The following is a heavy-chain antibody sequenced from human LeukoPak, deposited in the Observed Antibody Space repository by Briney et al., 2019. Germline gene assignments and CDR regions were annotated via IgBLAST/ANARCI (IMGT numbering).Heavy chain of an antibody. Sequence: SETLSLTCTVSGGSISSYYWSWIWQPPGRGLGWIGYIYYSGSTNYNPSLKRRVTISVDTSKNQFSLKLSSVTAADTAVYYCARDRGPDAFDIWGQGTMVTVSS. J-gene: IGHJ3*02. CDR3: ARDRGPDAFDI. CDR2: IYYSGST. V-gene: IGHV4-59*01. CDR1: GGSISSYY.